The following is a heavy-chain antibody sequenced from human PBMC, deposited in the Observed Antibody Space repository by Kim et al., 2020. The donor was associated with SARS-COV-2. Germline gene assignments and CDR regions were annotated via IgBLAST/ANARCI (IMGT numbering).Heavy chain of an antibody. J-gene: IGHJ4*02. Sequence: SVKGRFTISRDKSKNTLYLQMNSLRAEDTAVYYCARDGGVIVGATSDSDYWGQGTLVTVSS. D-gene: IGHD1-26*01. CDR3: ARDGGVIVGATSDSDY. V-gene: IGHV3-53*01.